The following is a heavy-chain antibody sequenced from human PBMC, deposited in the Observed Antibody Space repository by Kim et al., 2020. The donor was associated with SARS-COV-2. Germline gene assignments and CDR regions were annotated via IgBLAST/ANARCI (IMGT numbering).Heavy chain of an antibody. CDR3: VRDYPSSAY. CDR1: GFTFSSYS. V-gene: IGHV3-48*02. Sequence: WGSLRLSCAASGFTFSSYSMSWVRQAPGKGLEWVSYITSGSSTLYYADSVKGRFTISRDDDKNALYLQMNSLRDEDTAVYYCVRDYPSSAYWGQGTLVTVSS. CDR2: ITSGSSTL. D-gene: IGHD2-2*01. J-gene: IGHJ4*02.